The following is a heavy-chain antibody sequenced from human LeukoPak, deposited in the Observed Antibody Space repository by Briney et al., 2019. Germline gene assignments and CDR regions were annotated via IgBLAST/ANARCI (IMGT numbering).Heavy chain of an antibody. CDR3: ARGERYDFHFDY. J-gene: IGHJ4*02. CDR2: IYYSGST. V-gene: IGHV4-61*05. Sequence: SETLSLTCSVSGGSISSSSYYWGWIRQPPGKGLEWIGYIYYSGSTNYNPSLKSRVTISVDTSKNQFSLKLSSVTAADTAVYYCARGERYDFHFDYWGQGTLVTVSS. CDR1: GGSISSSSYY. D-gene: IGHD3-3*01.